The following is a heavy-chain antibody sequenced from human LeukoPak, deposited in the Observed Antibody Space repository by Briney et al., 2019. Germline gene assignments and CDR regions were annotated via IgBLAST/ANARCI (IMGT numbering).Heavy chain of an antibody. CDR3: ARGLKLLWFRELLSWFDP. J-gene: IGHJ5*02. CDR2: INHSGST. Sequence: PSETLSLTCAVYGGSFSGYYWSWIRQPPGKGLEWIGEINHSGSTNYNPSLKSRVTISVDTSKNQFSLKLSSLTAADTAVYYCARGLKLLWFRELLSWFDPWGQGTLVTVSS. CDR1: GGSFSGYY. V-gene: IGHV4-34*01. D-gene: IGHD3-10*01.